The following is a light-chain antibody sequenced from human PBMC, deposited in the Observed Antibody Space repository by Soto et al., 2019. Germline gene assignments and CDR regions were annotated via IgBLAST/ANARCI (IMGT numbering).Light chain of an antibody. Sequence: DIPMTQSPSTLSASVGDRVTITGRASQSISSWLAWYQQKPGKAPKLLIYKASSLESGVPSRFSGSGSGTEFTLTISSLQPDDFATYYCQQYNSYPRTFGQGTKVEIK. J-gene: IGKJ1*01. CDR3: QQYNSYPRT. CDR1: QSISSW. CDR2: KAS. V-gene: IGKV1-5*03.